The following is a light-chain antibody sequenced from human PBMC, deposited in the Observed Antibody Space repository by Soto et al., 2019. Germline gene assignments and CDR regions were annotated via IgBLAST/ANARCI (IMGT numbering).Light chain of an antibody. Sequence: EIVLTQSPGTLSLSPGERATLSCRASQCVSSSYLAWYQQKPGQAPRLLIYGASSRATGIPDRFSGSGSGTDFTLTISRLEPEDFAVYYCQQYGSSPPFTFGPGTKVGIK. CDR3: QQYGSSPPFT. V-gene: IGKV3-20*01. CDR1: QCVSSSY. CDR2: GAS. J-gene: IGKJ3*01.